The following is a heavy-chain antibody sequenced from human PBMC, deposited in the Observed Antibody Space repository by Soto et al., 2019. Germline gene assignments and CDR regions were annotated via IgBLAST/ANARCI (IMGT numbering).Heavy chain of an antibody. V-gene: IGHV1-18*01. CDR1: GYTFTNFG. Sequence: GASVKVSCKASGYTFTNFGISWVRQAPGQGLEWMGWISAYNGNTNYAQNFQGRVTMTTDTPTSTAYMELRSLRSDDTAVYYCVRVVAIPGYPDNWGQGTLVTVSS. J-gene: IGHJ4*02. D-gene: IGHD5-12*01. CDR3: VRVVAIPGYPDN. CDR2: ISAYNGNT.